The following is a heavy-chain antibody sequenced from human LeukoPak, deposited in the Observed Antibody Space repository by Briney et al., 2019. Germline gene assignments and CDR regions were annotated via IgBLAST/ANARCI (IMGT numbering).Heavy chain of an antibody. CDR1: GFTFSSYW. CDR2: IKPDGSDK. D-gene: IGHD4-11*01. V-gene: IGHV3-7*01. Sequence: GGSLRLSCAASGFTFSSYWMSWVRQAPGKGLEWVANIKPDGSDKYYVDSVKGRFTISRDNAKNSLYLQMNSLRAEDTAFYYCAKHYSGYFDYWGQGTLVTVSS. CDR3: AKHYSGYFDY. J-gene: IGHJ4*02.